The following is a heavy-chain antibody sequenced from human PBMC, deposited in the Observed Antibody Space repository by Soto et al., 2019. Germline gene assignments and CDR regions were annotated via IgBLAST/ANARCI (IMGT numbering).Heavy chain of an antibody. CDR3: ARGYGYCSGGSCPIDY. Sequence: QVQLQQWGAGLLKPSETLSLTCAVYGGSFSGYYWSWIRQPPGKGLEWIGEINHSGSTNYNPSLKSRVTLSVDTSKNQFSLKLSSVTAADTAVYYCARGYGYCSGGSCPIDYWGQGTLVTVSS. J-gene: IGHJ4*02. CDR2: INHSGST. CDR1: GGSFSGYY. V-gene: IGHV4-34*01. D-gene: IGHD2-15*01.